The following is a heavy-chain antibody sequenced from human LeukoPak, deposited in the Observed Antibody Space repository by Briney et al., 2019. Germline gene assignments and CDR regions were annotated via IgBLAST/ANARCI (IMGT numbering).Heavy chain of an antibody. J-gene: IGHJ4*02. D-gene: IGHD5-24*01. CDR1: GYTFSGYA. CDR3: ARGIWSATRVDYYLDN. Sequence: GASVKVSCKASGYTFSGYAVHWVRQAPGQRFEWMGWINAGNGHTKYSQNFQGRVTTTRDSSANIVYMELSSLTSEDTAVYYCARGIWSATRVDYYLDNWGQGTLVTVSS. CDR2: INAGNGHT. V-gene: IGHV1-3*01.